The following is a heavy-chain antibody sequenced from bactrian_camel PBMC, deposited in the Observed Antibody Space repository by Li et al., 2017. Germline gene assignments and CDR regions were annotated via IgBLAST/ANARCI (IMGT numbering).Heavy chain of an antibody. J-gene: IGHJ6*01. V-gene: IGHV3S44*01. CDR1: LYTFTTAR. CDR3: AADEMTGLRGRCPRNLAPPLFGF. Sequence: DVQLVESGGGSVKAGGSLTVSCAAFLYTFTTARMAWFRQAPGKEREGVAVISGFNFKTSADSVKGRFTISKDNAKNTLYLQMDNLKPEDTAMYYCAADEMTGLRGRCPRNLAPPLFGFWGQGTQVTVS. D-gene: IGHD1*01. CDR2: ISGFNFKT.